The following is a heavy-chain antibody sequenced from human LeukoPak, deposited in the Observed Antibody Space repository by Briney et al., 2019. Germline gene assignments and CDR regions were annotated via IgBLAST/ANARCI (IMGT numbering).Heavy chain of an antibody. CDR3: ARDQGFSYYYYYMDV. J-gene: IGHJ6*03. CDR1: GFTFSDYY. Sequence: GGSLRLSCAASGFTFSDYYMSWIRQAPGKGLEWVSYISSSGSTIYYADSVKGRFTISRDNAKNSLYLQMNSLRAEDTAVYYCARDQGFSYYYYYMDVWGKGTTVTVSS. D-gene: IGHD3-3*01. V-gene: IGHV3-11*04. CDR2: ISSSGSTI.